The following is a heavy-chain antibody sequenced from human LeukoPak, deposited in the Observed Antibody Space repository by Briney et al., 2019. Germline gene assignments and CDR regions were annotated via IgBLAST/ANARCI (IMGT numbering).Heavy chain of an antibody. V-gene: IGHV4-34*01. CDR2: IDYRGST. Sequence: KPSETLSLTCAVSGGSFSDHYWSWIRQPPGKGLEWIGEIDYRGSTYDNPSLKSRVTISLDPSKNQFSLKLTSVTAADTAVYYCARSDYGDYFDYWGQGTLVTVSS. J-gene: IGHJ4*02. CDR3: ARSDYGDYFDY. D-gene: IGHD4-17*01. CDR1: GGSFSDHY.